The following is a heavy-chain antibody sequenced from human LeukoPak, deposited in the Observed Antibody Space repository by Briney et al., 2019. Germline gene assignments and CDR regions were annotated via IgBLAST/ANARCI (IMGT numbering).Heavy chain of an antibody. CDR2: ISRSGSST. V-gene: IGHV3-23*01. J-gene: IGHJ2*01. CDR3: AKGGDILNGYYLYWYFDL. Sequence: GGSLRLSCAASGFTFSAYAMSWVRQAPGKGLKWVSAISRSGSSTDYADSVKGRFTISRDNSKNTLYLQMNSLRPEDTAVYYCAKGGDILNGYYLYWYFDLWGRGTLVTVSS. D-gene: IGHD3-9*01. CDR1: GFTFSAYA.